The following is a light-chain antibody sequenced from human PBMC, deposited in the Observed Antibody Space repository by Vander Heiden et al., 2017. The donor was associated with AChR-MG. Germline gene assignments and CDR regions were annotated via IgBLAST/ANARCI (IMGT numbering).Light chain of an antibody. Sequence: QSVLTQPPSVSGAPGKRVTSSCTGSRSDSGAGYDVHWYQQLPGTAPNLLIYGNSNRPSGVPDRFSGSKSGTAASLAITGLQAEDEADYYCQSYDSSRSGWVFGTGTKVTVL. CDR2: GNS. CDR1: RSDSGAGYD. V-gene: IGLV1-40*01. J-gene: IGLJ1*01. CDR3: QSYDSSRSGWV.